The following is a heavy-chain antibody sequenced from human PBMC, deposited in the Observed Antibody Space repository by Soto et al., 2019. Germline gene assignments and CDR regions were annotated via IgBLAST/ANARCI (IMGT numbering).Heavy chain of an antibody. V-gene: IGHV3-53*01. CDR1: GFSVSANY. Sequence: EVHLVESGGGLIQPGGSLRLSCAASGFSVSANYMSWVRQAPGKGLECVSAIYSGGSTVYAGSVKGRFTISRDNSKNTLYLQMNSLRAEDTAVYYCARASSRWGSDAAHWGQGTLVTVSP. J-gene: IGHJ4*02. D-gene: IGHD3-16*01. CDR2: IYSGGST. CDR3: ARASSRWGSDAAH.